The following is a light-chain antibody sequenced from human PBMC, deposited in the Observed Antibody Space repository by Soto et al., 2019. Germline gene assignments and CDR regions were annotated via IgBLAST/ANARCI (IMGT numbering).Light chain of an antibody. V-gene: IGKV1-39*01. CDR1: QSITSY. J-gene: IGKJ3*01. CDR3: QQSYSTPFT. CDR2: AAS. Sequence: DIQMTQSPSSLSASVGDRVTITCRASQSITSYLNWYQQKPGKAPKFLIYAASSLQSGVPSKFSGSGSGTDFTLTISSVQPEDFATYYCQQSYSTPFTFGPGTKVDIK.